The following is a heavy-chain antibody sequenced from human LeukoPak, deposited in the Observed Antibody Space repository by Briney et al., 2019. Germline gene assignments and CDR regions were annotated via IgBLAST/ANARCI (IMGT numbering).Heavy chain of an antibody. V-gene: IGHV3-7*01. CDR2: IKKDGSEK. CDR1: GFTFSSHW. J-gene: IGHJ4*02. Sequence: GGSLRLSCAASGFTFSSHWMSWVRQAPGKGLEWVANIKKDGSEKYYVDAVKGRFTISRDNAKTSLYPQMNSLRAEDTAVYYCARDLSGIAGYTYGRGIDYWGQGTLVTVSS. D-gene: IGHD5-18*01. CDR3: ARDLSGIAGYTYGRGIDY.